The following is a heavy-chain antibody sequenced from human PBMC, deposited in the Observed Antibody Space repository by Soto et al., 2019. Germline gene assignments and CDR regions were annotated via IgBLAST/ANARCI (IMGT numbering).Heavy chain of an antibody. J-gene: IGHJ6*02. D-gene: IGHD1-7*01. V-gene: IGHV1-46*01. CDR1: GDTFTSYY. CDR3: ARAGPGGRNNWNYVRSGGDYYSYNMDV. CDR2: INPNGGST. Sequence: GASVKVSCKAPGDTFTSYYMHWVRQAPGHGLEWMGVINPNGGSTRFAQKFQGRVTMTRDTSTSTVYMELRGLTSEDTAVYYCARAGPGGRNNWNYVRSGGDYYSYNMDVWGQGTTVTVSS.